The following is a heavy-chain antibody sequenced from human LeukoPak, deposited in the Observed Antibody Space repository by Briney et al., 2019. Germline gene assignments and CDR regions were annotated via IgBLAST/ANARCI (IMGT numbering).Heavy chain of an antibody. V-gene: IGHV3-30*18. CDR3: AKAVGRISWSFDY. CDR2: ISYDGSDK. CDR1: GGSISSSS. Sequence: LSLTCTVSGGSISSSSYYWGWIRQPPGKGLEWMALISYDGSDKIYTDSVKGRFTISRDNSESTLYLQMDSLRGDDAAVYYCAKAVGRISWSFDYWGQGALVTVPS. J-gene: IGHJ4*02. D-gene: IGHD6-13*01.